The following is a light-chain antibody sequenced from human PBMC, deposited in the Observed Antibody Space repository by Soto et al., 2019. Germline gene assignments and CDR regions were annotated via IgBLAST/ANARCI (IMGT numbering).Light chain of an antibody. J-gene: IGKJ1*01. Sequence: DIQMTQSPSTLSACVGDRVTITCRASQSISSWLAWYQQKPGKAPKLLIYKASSLESGVPSRFSGTGSGTEFTLTISSLQTDDFATYYCQQYNSYWTFGQGTKVEIK. CDR3: QQYNSYWT. CDR1: QSISSW. CDR2: KAS. V-gene: IGKV1-5*03.